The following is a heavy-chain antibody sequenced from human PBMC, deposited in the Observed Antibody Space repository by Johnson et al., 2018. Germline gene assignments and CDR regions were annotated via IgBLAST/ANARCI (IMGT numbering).Heavy chain of an antibody. CDR1: GGSFRDYY. CDR2: IDHSGST. CDR3: ARGWYPRGY. V-gene: IGHV4-34*01. D-gene: IGHD6-13*01. J-gene: IGHJ1*01. Sequence: QVQLQQWGAGLLKPSETLSLICAVSGGSFRDYYWSWIRQSPGKGLEWIGEIDHSGSTNHNPSLNSRVTISVDTSKNQCSLKLTSVTAADTAVYYCARGWYPRGYWGQGTLVTVSS.